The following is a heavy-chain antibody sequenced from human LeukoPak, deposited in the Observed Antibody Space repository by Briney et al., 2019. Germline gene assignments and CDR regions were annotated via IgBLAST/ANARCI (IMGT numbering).Heavy chain of an antibody. Sequence: GGSLRLSCAASGFTFSSYGMHWVRQAPGKGLEWVAVISYDRRNTYYADSVKGRFTISRDNSKNTLYLQMNSLRAEDTAVYHCAKIVVTGFHYWGQGTLVTVSS. CDR3: AKIVVTGFHY. D-gene: IGHD2-21*02. V-gene: IGHV3-30*18. CDR2: ISYDRRNT. CDR1: GFTFSSYG. J-gene: IGHJ4*02.